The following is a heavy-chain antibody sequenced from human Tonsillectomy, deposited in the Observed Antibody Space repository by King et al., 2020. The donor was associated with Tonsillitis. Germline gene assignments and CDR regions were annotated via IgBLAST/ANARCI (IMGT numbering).Heavy chain of an antibody. Sequence: QLVQSGAEVKKPGASVKVSCKASGYTFTGYFMHWVRQAPGQGLEWMGWINTNSGGTNYAQKFQGRVTMTRDTSISTAYMELSSLRSDDTAVYYCARAPIIVPLFCSDTRCPHWFDPGGQGTPVTVSS. CDR2: INTNSGGT. CDR3: ARAPIIVPLFCSDTRCPHWFDP. CDR1: GYTFTGYF. V-gene: IGHV1-2*02. J-gene: IGHJ5*02. D-gene: IGHD2-15*01.